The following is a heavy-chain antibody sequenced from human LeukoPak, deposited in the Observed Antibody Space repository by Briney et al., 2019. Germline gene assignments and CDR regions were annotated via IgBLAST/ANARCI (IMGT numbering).Heavy chain of an antibody. V-gene: IGHV1-2*02. D-gene: IGHD3-9*01. CDR2: INLNSGGT. CDR1: GYTFTGYY. CDR3: ARSPHILTVENFDY. Sequence: ASVKVSCKASGYTFTGYYIHWVRQAPGQGLEWMGWINLNSGGTNYAQKFQDRVTMTRDMSITTAYMELSRLRFDDTALYYCARSPHILTVENFDYWGQGTLVTVSS. J-gene: IGHJ4*02.